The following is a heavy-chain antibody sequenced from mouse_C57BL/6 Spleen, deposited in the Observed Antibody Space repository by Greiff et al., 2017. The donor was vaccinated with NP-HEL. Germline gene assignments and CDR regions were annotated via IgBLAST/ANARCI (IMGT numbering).Heavy chain of an antibody. CDR2: IDPSDSET. D-gene: IGHD2-5*01. CDR1: GYTFTSYW. Sequence: VQLQQPGADLVRPGSSVKLSCKASGYTFTSYWMHWVQQRPIQGLEWIGNIDPSDSETPSNQNFTDKATLTVDKASSTAYMQLSSLTSEDSAVYYCAREGNSNYVWYFDVWGTGTTVTVSS. J-gene: IGHJ1*03. V-gene: IGHV1-52*01. CDR3: AREGNSNYVWYFDV.